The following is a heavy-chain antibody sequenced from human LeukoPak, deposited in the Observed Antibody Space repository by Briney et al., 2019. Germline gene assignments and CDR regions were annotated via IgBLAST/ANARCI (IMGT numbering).Heavy chain of an antibody. D-gene: IGHD3-10*01. Sequence: GGSLRLSCAASGFTFSSYEMNWVRQAPGKGLEWVSYISSSGSTIYYADSVKGRFTISRDNAKNSLYLQMNSLRAEDTAVYYCARDLVRGVNQLNYYYYYMDVWGQGTLVTVSS. CDR1: GFTFSSYE. J-gene: IGHJ6*03. CDR3: ARDLVRGVNQLNYYYYYMDV. V-gene: IGHV3-48*03. CDR2: ISSSGSTI.